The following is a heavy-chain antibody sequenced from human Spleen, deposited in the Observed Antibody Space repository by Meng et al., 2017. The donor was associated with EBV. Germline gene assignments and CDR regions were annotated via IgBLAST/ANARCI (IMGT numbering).Heavy chain of an antibody. CDR2: INANSGYT. Sequence: QVRLGQAGAEGKKPGASVKGSCKASGYTFSNYEISWVRQAPGQGLEWMGWINANSGYTTYAERFHGRVTMTTDTSTTTAYMELRNLRSDDTAVYYCARESGRGYSSDYWGQGTLVTVSS. CDR3: ARESGRGYSSDY. D-gene: IGHD5-18*01. J-gene: IGHJ4*02. V-gene: IGHV1-18*01. CDR1: GYTFSNYE.